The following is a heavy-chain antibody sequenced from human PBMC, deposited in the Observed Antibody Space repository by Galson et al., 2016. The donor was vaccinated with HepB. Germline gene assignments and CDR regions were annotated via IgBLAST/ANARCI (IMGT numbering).Heavy chain of an antibody. CDR2: ITPSASYP. Sequence: QSGAEVKKPGESRRISCKGSGYAFSDYWINWVRQMPGKGPEWMGRITPSASYPDYSPSFQGYVTIFVDNSITTAYLQWSSLKASDTAIYYCARRDQGDSWGQGTLVTVSS. V-gene: IGHV5-10-1*01. CDR3: ARRDQGDS. J-gene: IGHJ4*02. CDR1: GYAFSDYW.